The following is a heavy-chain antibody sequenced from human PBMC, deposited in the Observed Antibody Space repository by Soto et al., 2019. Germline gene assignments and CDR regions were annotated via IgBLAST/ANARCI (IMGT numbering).Heavy chain of an antibody. CDR2: ISYDGSNK. D-gene: IGHD6-19*01. CDR3: AKGRGSSGWYLEY. Sequence: QVQLVESGGGVVQPGRSLRLSCAASGFTFSSYGMHWVRQAPGKGLEWVAVISYDGSNKYYADSVKGRFTISRDNSKNTLYLQRNSMRAEDTAVYYCAKGRGSSGWYLEYWGQGTLVTVSS. CDR1: GFTFSSYG. V-gene: IGHV3-30*18. J-gene: IGHJ4*02.